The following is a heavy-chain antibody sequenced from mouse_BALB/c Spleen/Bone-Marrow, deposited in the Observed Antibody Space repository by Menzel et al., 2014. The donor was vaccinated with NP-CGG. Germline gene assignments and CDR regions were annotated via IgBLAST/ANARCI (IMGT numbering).Heavy chain of an antibody. Sequence: EVQGVESGGGLVQPGGSLKLSCAASGFDFSRYWMSWVRQAPGRGLEWIGEINPDSSTINYTPSLKDKFIISRDNAKSTLYLQMSKVRSEDSALYYCARPNGSPYAMDYWGQGTSVTVSS. V-gene: IGHV4-1*02. CDR2: INPDSSTI. D-gene: IGHD2-2*01. J-gene: IGHJ4*01. CDR3: ARPNGSPYAMDY. CDR1: GFDFSRYW.